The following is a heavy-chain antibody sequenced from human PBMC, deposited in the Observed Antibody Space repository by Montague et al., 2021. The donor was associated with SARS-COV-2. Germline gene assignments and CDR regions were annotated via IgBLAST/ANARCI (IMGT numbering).Heavy chain of an antibody. D-gene: IGHD3-10*01. CDR2: TYYRSKWYN. CDR3: ARGLWFGELVKRYYYYGMDV. V-gene: IGHV6-1*01. Sequence: CAISGDSVSSNSATWNWIRQSPSRGLDWLGRTYYRSKWYNDYAVSVKSRITIDPDTSKNQFSLQLNSVTPEDTAVYYCARGLWFGELVKRYYYYGMDVWGQGTTVTVS. CDR1: GDSVSSNSAT. J-gene: IGHJ6*02.